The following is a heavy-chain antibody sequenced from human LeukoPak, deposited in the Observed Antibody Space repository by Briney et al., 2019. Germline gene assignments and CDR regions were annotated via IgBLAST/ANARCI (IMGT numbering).Heavy chain of an antibody. D-gene: IGHD5-12*01. J-gene: IGHJ6*03. CDR1: GYSISSGYY. Sequence: PSETLSLTCTVSGYSISSGYYWGWIRQPPGKGLEWVSVIYSGGSTFYADSVKGRFTISRDNSKNTLYLQMNSLRAEDTAVYYCAREERGYDKYYYYYYMDVWGKGTTVTISS. CDR2: IYSGGST. CDR3: AREERGYDKYYYYYYMDV. V-gene: IGHV3-53*01.